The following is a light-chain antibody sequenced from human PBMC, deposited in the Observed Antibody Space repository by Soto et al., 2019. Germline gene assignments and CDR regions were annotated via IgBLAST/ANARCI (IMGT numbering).Light chain of an antibody. V-gene: IGLV2-8*01. CDR3: SSYAASNNFYFV. CDR1: SSDVGGYNY. Sequence: QSALTQPPSASGFPGQSVTISCTGTSSDVGGYNYVSWYQQYPGRAPKLMIYEVTKRPSGVPDRFSGSKSGNTASLTVSGLQAEDEADYYCSSYAASNNFYFVFGGGTKVTV. J-gene: IGLJ3*02. CDR2: EVT.